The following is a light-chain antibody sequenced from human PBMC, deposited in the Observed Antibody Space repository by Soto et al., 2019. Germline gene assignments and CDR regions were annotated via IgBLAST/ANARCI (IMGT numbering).Light chain of an antibody. CDR3: QQANTFPPT. Sequence: DIQMTQSPSSVSASVGDRVTISCRASQGISSWLVWYQQKPGKAPNLLIYAASSLQSGVPSRFSGSGSGTDFTLTISNLQPEDFATYYCQQANTFPPTFGGGTKVEIK. CDR2: AAS. CDR1: QGISSW. V-gene: IGKV1-12*01. J-gene: IGKJ4*01.